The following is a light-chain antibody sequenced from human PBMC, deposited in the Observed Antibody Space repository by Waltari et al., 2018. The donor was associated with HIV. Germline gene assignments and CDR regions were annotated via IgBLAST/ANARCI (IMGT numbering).Light chain of an antibody. Sequence: EILMTQSPATLSVSPGERATLSCRPSQSVSNNLAWYQQRPGKAPRIIIYAAATRATGTPARVSGSGSGTEFTLTISSLESEDFAVYYCQQYNNWPPLTCGGGTKWRSN. CDR3: QQYNNWPPLT. J-gene: IGKJ4*01. CDR2: AAA. V-gene: IGKV3D-15*01. CDR1: QSVSNN.